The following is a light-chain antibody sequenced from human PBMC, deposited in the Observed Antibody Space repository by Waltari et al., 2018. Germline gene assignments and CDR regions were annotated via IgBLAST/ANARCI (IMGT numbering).Light chain of an antibody. Sequence: EIVLTQSPGTLSLSPGERAPLSCTASPSVSRTLAWYQQKPGQAPRLLSYDAFSRAPGIPDRFSGSGAGTDFSLTISRLEAEDFGVYYCQKYGTLPATFGQGTKVEI. CDR1: PSVSRT. V-gene: IGKV3-20*01. J-gene: IGKJ1*01. CDR3: QKYGTLPAT. CDR2: DAF.